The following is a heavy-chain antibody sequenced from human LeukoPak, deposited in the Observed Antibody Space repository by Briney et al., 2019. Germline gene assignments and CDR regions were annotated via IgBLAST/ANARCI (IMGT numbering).Heavy chain of an antibody. Sequence: GRSLRLSCAASGFTFSSFGIHWVRQAPGKGLEWVAVIWYDGNNKYYAVSVKGRFTLSRDNSKDTVYLQMNSLRAEDTAVYYCAKDHLGQAAHHDAFDIWGQGTMVTVSS. CDR2: IWYDGNNK. CDR3: AKDHLGQAAHHDAFDI. J-gene: IGHJ3*02. CDR1: GFTFSSFG. V-gene: IGHV3-33*06. D-gene: IGHD6-25*01.